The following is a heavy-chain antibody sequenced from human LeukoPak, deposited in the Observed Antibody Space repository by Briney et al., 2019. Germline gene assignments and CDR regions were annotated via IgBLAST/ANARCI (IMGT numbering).Heavy chain of an antibody. V-gene: IGHV4-34*01. CDR1: GGSFSGDY. Sequence: PSETLSLTCVVSGGSFSGDYLTWIRQAPGKGLEWIGGINHSGGTAYNPSLKSRASLSFDTSKNHFSLYLTSVTAADTAVYFCATFADSEPIDTWGQGTLVPVSS. J-gene: IGHJ4*02. D-gene: IGHD2-21*01. CDR3: ATFADSEPIDT. CDR2: INHSGGT.